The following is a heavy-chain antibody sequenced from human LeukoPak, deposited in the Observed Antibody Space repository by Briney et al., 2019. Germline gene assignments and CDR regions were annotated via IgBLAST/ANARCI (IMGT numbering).Heavy chain of an antibody. J-gene: IGHJ4*02. CDR1: GFTFSFYA. Sequence: PGRSLRLSCAASGFTFSFYAMHWVRQAPGKELESVAVISNDGISQYYAESVRARFTISRDNSNNTTYLQLNSVRGEHTAVYYFVGAFDYSNPFVWWGEGTLVTVSS. CDR3: VGAFDYSNPFVW. V-gene: IGHV3-30-3*01. CDR2: ISNDGISQ. D-gene: IGHD4-11*01.